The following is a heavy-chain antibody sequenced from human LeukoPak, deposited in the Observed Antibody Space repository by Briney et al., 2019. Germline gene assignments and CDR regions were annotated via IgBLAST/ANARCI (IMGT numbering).Heavy chain of an antibody. CDR2: IIPILGIA. CDR3: ARDEHSGSYYV. Sequence: SVKVSCKASGGTFSSYAISWVRQAPGQGLEWMGRIIPILGIANYAQKFQGRVTITADKSTSTAYMELSSLRSEDTAVYYCARDEHSGSYYVWGQGTLVAVSS. J-gene: IGHJ4*02. V-gene: IGHV1-69*04. CDR1: GGTFSSYA. D-gene: IGHD1-26*01.